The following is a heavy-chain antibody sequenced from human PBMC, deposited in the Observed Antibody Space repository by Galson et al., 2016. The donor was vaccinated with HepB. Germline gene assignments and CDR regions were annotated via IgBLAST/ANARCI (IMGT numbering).Heavy chain of an antibody. V-gene: IGHV3-74*01. J-gene: IGHJ3*02. CDR1: GFNFITTW. Sequence: SLRLSCAASGFNFITTWMHWVRQSPGKGLVWVSRINGDGRTTNYADSVRGRFTISRDNAKNTVSLQMNSLRAEYTAIYYCVRDFLWGEGADAFDIWGQGTRVTVSS. CDR3: VRDFLWGEGADAFDI. CDR2: INGDGRTT. D-gene: IGHD3-16*01.